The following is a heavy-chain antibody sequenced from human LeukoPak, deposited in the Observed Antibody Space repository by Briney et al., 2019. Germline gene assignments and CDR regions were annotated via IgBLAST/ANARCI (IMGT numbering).Heavy chain of an antibody. CDR3: ARDGAGRSFYY. CDR1: GGSFNSGS. Sequence: KPSETLSLNCSVSGGSFNSGSWSWLRQPPGKGLEWIGCIYYSGTTNHNPSLKSRVTISIDTSKNLFSLRLSSVTAADTAIYYCARDGAGRSFYYWGQGTLVTVSS. D-gene: IGHD6-13*01. J-gene: IGHJ4*02. V-gene: IGHV4-59*01. CDR2: IYYSGTT.